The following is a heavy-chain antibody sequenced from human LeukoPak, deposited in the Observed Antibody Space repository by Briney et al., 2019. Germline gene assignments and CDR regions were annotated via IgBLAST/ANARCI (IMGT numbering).Heavy chain of an antibody. CDR2: ISGTNSYT. CDR1: GFTFSDYY. D-gene: IGHD2-2*01. CDR3: ARDLVVVPAAMLNPSYHYYGMDV. V-gene: IGHV3-11*06. J-gene: IGHJ6*02. Sequence: PGGSLRLSCAASGFTFSDYYMTWIRQAPGKGLEWVSYISGTNSYTNYADSVKGRFTISRDNAKNSLYLQMNSLRAEDTAVYYCARDLVVVPAAMLNPSYHYYGMDVWGQGTTVTVSS.